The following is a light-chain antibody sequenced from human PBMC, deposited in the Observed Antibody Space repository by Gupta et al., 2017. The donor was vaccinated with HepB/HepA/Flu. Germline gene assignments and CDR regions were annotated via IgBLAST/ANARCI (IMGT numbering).Light chain of an antibody. V-gene: IGKV1-6*01. CDR1: RGIRND. Sequence: AVQMTQSPSYLSASVVDRVTITCRASRGIRNDLAWYQQKPGKAPKLLIFAASSLQSGVPSRFSGSGSGTDFTLTIIGLQPEDFATYYCLQDYFYPRTFGPGTKVDFK. CDR3: LQDYFYPRT. J-gene: IGKJ1*01. CDR2: AAS.